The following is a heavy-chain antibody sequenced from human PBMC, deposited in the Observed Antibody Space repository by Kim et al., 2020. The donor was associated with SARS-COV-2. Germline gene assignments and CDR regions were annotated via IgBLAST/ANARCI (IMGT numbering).Heavy chain of an antibody. CDR1: GFTFSSYA. D-gene: IGHD6-13*01. CDR3: AKGPAAAVLSWPDNWFDP. V-gene: IGHV3-23*01. CDR2: ISGSGGST. J-gene: IGHJ5*02. Sequence: GGSLRLSCAASGFTFSSYAMSWVRQAPGKGLEWVSAISGSGGSTYYADSVKGRFTISRDNSKNTLYLQMNSLRAEDTAVYYCAKGPAAAVLSWPDNWFDPWGQGTLVTVSS.